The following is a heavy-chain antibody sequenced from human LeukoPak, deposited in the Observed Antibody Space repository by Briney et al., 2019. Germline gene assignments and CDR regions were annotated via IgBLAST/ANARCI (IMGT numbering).Heavy chain of an antibody. Sequence: GGSLRLSCAASGFTFSTYLMNWVRQTPGKRLEWVASINQDGSKKNYVDSVKGRFTISRDNAKDSLYLQMNNLRAEDTAVYYCEGAWSWGRGTLVTVSS. V-gene: IGHV3-7*01. D-gene: IGHD6-19*01. CDR2: INQDGSKK. J-gene: IGHJ5*02. CDR1: GFTFSTYL. CDR3: EGAWS.